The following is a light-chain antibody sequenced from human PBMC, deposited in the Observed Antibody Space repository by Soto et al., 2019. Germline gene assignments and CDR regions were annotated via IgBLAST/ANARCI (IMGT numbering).Light chain of an antibody. CDR3: SSYAGSKNVV. Sequence: QSALTQPPSASGSPGQSVTISCTGTSSDVGGYNYVSWYQQYPGKAPKLMIYEVSKRPLGVPDRFSGSKSGNTASLTVSGLQAEDEADYYCSSYAGSKNVVFGGGTKLTVL. V-gene: IGLV2-8*01. CDR1: SSDVGGYNY. CDR2: EVS. J-gene: IGLJ2*01.